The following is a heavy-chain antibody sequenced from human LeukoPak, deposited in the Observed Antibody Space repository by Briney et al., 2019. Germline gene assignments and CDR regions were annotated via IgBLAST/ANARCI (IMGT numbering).Heavy chain of an antibody. Sequence: SETLSLTCTVPGGSISSSSYYWGWIRQPPGKGLEWIGSIYYSGSTYYNPSLKSRVTISVDTSKNQFSLKLSSVTAADTAVYYCARGWYYFDYWGQGTLVTVSS. CDR2: IYYSGST. CDR3: ARGWYYFDY. D-gene: IGHD2-15*01. V-gene: IGHV4-39*07. J-gene: IGHJ4*02. CDR1: GGSISSSSYY.